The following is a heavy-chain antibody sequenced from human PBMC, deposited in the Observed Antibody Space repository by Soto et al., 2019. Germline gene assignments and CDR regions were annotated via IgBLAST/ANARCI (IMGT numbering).Heavy chain of an antibody. J-gene: IGHJ2*01. V-gene: IGHV1-2*02. D-gene: IGHD2-21*01. CDR3: ARDPGIETKTDWYFNF. Sequence: ASVKVSCKASGYTFTNYYLHWVRQAPGQGLEWIGWISPRTGGTKYAQTFQGRVTLTRDTSITTAYMELSSLRSDDTAVYYCARDPGIETKTDWYFNFWGRGTLVTVSS. CDR1: GYTFTNYY. CDR2: ISPRTGGT.